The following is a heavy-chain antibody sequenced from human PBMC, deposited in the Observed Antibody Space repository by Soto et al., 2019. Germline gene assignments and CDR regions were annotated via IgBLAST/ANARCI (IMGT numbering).Heavy chain of an antibody. Sequence: EVQLMESGGGLVQPGGSLTLSCAASGFTFSNYWMSWVRQATGMGLEWVANIKSDGSDKYYVDSVKGRFTISRDNTKNSLSLHMNSLRAEDTAVYYCARDRYSSSLFDFWGQGTMVTVSS. D-gene: IGHD6-13*01. CDR3: ARDRYSSSLFDF. CDR2: IKSDGSDK. V-gene: IGHV3-7*03. J-gene: IGHJ3*01. CDR1: GFTFSNYW.